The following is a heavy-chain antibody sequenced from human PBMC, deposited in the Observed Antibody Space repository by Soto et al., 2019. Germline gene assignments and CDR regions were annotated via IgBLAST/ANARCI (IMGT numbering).Heavy chain of an antibody. V-gene: IGHV1-18*04. D-gene: IGHD1-20*01. J-gene: IGHJ6*02. CDR1: GYTFTSYG. CDR2: IIAYNGTT. Sequence: ASVKISCKASGYTFTSYGISWVRQAPGQGLEWMGWIIAYNGTTNYAQKLQGRVTMTTDTSTSTAYMELRSLRSDDTAVYYCARGAYNWNYYYYGIDVWGQGTTVTVSS. CDR3: ARGAYNWNYYYYGIDV.